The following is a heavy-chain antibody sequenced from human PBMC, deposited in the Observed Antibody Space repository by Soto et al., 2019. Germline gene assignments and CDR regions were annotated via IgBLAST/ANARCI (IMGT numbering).Heavy chain of an antibody. V-gene: IGHV3-23*01. Sequence: GSLRLSCAASGFTFSSYAMSWVRQAPGKGLEWVSAISGSGGSTYYADSVKGRFTISRDNSKNTLYLQMNSLRAEDTAVYYCAKERYNWNDIRPGYFDYWGQGTLVTVSS. CDR1: GFTFSSYA. CDR3: AKERYNWNDIRPGYFDY. D-gene: IGHD1-1*01. J-gene: IGHJ4*02. CDR2: ISGSGGST.